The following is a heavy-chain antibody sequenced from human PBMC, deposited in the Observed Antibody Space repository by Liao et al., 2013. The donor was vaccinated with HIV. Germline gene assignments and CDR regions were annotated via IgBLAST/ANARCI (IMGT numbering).Heavy chain of an antibody. D-gene: IGHD3-10*01. CDR3: ATTRIGAYYFDF. CDR1: GGSFSGYY. Sequence: QVQLQQWGAGLLKPSETLSLTCAVYGGSFSGYYWSWIRQPAGKGLEWIGRIYSSGSANYNPSLKSRVTMSVDTSKNQFSLKLSSVTAADTAVYYCATTRIGAYYFDFWGQGSLVSVSS. CDR2: IYSSGSA. V-gene: IGHV4-59*10. J-gene: IGHJ4*02.